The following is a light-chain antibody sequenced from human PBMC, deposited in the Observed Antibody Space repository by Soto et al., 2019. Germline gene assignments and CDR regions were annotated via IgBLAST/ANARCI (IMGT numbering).Light chain of an antibody. CDR1: SSDVGGYNY. CDR3: GSHASRSTL. CDR2: DVS. V-gene: IGLV2-14*01. J-gene: IGLJ1*01. Sequence: SALTQPASGFGSPGQSITISCTGTSSDVGGYNYVSWYQQHPGKAPKLMIYDVSNRPSGVSNRFSGSKSGNTASLTISGLQDEDKADYKRGSHASRSTLFASGTQVT.